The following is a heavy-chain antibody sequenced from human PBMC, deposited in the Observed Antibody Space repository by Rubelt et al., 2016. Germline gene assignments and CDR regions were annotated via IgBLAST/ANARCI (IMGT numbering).Heavy chain of an antibody. CDR2: ISLAVSDT. J-gene: IGHJ6*02. V-gene: IGHV5-51*01. CDR3: VRQGMDV. Sequence: EVQLVQSGAEVKKPGESLKISCKGSGYRFTNYWIAWVRQMPGKGLEWVGIISLAVSDTRYSPSMQGQVTISVDKSISTAYLHGSSLKASDTAMYYCVRQGMDVGGQGTTVTVSS. CDR1: GYRFTNYW.